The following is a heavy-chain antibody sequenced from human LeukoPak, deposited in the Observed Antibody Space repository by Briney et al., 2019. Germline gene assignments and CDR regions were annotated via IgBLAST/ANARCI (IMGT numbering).Heavy chain of an antibody. CDR2: INYSGST. CDR3: ARVIHYYGSGNYEDYYYMDV. V-gene: IGHV4-34*01. Sequence: SETLSLTCAVYGGSFSGYYWSWIRQPPGKGLEWIGEINYSGSTNYNPSLKSRVTISVDTSKNQCSLKLSSVTAADTAVYYCARVIHYYGSGNYEDYYYMDVWGKGTTVTVSS. CDR1: GGSFSGYY. D-gene: IGHD3-10*01. J-gene: IGHJ6*03.